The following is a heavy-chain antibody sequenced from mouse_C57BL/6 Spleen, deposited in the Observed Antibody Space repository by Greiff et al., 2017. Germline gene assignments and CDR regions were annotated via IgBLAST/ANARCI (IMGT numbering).Heavy chain of an antibody. CDR3: ARGFITTVVPYYFDY. CDR2: IYPRSGNT. CDR1: GYTFTSYG. Sequence: QVQLKESGAELARPGASVKLSCKASGYTFTSYGISWVKQRTGQGLEWIGEIYPRSGNTSYNEKFKGKATLTADKSSSTAYMELRSLTSEDSAVYFCARGFITTVVPYYFDYWGQGTTLTVST. J-gene: IGHJ2*01. D-gene: IGHD1-1*01. V-gene: IGHV1-81*01.